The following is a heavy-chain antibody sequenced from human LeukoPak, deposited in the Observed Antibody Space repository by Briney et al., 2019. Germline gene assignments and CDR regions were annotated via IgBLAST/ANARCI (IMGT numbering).Heavy chain of an antibody. Sequence: RASVKVSCKASGGTFSSYGLSWVRQAPGQGLEWMGRVIPISGRADYAQKFQGRVTITADESTGTAYMEVSSLRSEDTAVYFCALSPEWGSTEYFQHWGQGTLVTVSS. CDR2: VIPISGRA. CDR3: ALSPEWGSTEYFQH. J-gene: IGHJ1*01. CDR1: GGTFSSYG. D-gene: IGHD2-15*01. V-gene: IGHV1-69*13.